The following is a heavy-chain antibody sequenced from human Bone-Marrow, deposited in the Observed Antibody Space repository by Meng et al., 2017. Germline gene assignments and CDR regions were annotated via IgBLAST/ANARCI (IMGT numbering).Heavy chain of an antibody. CDR1: GYTFTSYD. D-gene: IGHD3-9*01. CDR2: MNPNSGNT. J-gene: IGHJ4*02. V-gene: IGHV1-8*01. CDR3: ARSFHLRYFDLLDY. Sequence: QVQLVQSGAEVKKPGASVKVSCKASGYTFTSYDINWVRQATGQGLEWMGWMNPNSGNTGYAQKFQGRVTMTRNTSISTAYMELSSLRSEDTAVYYCARSFHLRYFDLLDYWGQGTLVTVSS.